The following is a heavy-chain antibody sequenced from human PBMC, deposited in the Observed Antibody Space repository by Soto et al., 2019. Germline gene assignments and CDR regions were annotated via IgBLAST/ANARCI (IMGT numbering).Heavy chain of an antibody. V-gene: IGHV3-33*01. CDR1: GFTFSSYG. CDR2: IWYDGSNK. J-gene: IGHJ4*02. D-gene: IGHD3-22*01. Sequence: GGSLRLSCAASGFTFSSYGMHWVRQAPGKGLEWVAVIWYDGSNKYYADSVKGRFTISRDNSKNTLYLQMNSLRAEDTAVYYCARTVYDSSGYADYWGQGTLVTVSS. CDR3: ARTVYDSSGYADY.